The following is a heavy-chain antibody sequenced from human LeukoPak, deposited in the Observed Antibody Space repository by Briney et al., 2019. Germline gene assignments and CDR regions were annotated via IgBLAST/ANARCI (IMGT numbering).Heavy chain of an antibody. Sequence: SETLSLTSAVYGGSFSGYYWSWIRQPPGKGLEWIGEINHSGSTNYNPSLKSRVTISVDTSKNQFSLKLSSVTAADTAVYYCARGGEAAAGKNYFDYWGQGTLVTVSS. J-gene: IGHJ4*02. CDR3: ARGGEAAAGKNYFDY. V-gene: IGHV4-34*01. CDR1: GGSFSGYY. D-gene: IGHD6-13*01. CDR2: INHSGST.